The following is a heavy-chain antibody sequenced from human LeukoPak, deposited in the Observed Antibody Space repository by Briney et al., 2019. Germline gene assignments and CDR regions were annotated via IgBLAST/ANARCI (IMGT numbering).Heavy chain of an antibody. D-gene: IGHD3-22*01. J-gene: IGHJ6*03. Sequence: GGSLRLSCAASGFTFSSYGMSWVRQAPGKGLEWVSAISGSGGSTYYADSVKGRFTISRDNAKNSLYLQMYSLRAEDTAVYYCARGSGYYDGSYYYMDVWGKGATVTVSS. V-gene: IGHV3-23*01. CDR2: ISGSGGST. CDR1: GFTFSSYG. CDR3: ARGSGYYDGSYYYMDV.